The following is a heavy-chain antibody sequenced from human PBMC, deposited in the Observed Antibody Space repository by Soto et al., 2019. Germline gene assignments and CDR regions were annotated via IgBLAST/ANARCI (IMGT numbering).Heavy chain of an antibody. Sequence: QMQLVQSGPEVKKPGTSVKLSCKASGLTFSSSAVQWVRQSRGQRLEWIGWIVAGSGDTKYAQRFHERVTFSRDMSTDTAYMELSSLRSDDTGVYYCAARSDFQFYYSDMDVWGQGTTVTVSS. CDR1: GLTFSSSA. J-gene: IGHJ6*02. V-gene: IGHV1-58*01. CDR3: AARSDFQFYYSDMDV. D-gene: IGHD6-6*01. CDR2: IVAGSGDT.